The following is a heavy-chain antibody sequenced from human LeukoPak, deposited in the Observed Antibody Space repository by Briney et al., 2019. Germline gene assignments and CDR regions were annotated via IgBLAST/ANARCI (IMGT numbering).Heavy chain of an antibody. D-gene: IGHD6-6*01. V-gene: IGHV4-34*01. Sequence: SETLSLTCAVYGGSFSGYYWSWIRQPPGKGLEWIGSIYYSGTTYYNPSLKSRVTISVDTSKNQFYLKLSSVTAADTTVYYCARLLSSSGAFDIWGQGTMLTVSS. J-gene: IGHJ3*02. CDR1: GGSFSGYY. CDR2: IYYSGTT. CDR3: ARLLSSSGAFDI.